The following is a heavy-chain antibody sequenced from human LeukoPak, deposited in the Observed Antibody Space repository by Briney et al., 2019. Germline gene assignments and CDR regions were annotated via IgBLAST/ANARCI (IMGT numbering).Heavy chain of an antibody. J-gene: IGHJ6*03. Sequence: GGSLRLSCAASGFTFSSYWMSWVRQAPGKGLEWVSAISGSGGSTYYADSVKGRFTISRDNSKNTLFLQMNSLRADDTAVYYCAKDQTGYDYYYYMDVWGKGTTVTVSS. CDR1: GFTFSSYW. CDR2: ISGSGGST. CDR3: AKDQTGYDYYYYMDV. V-gene: IGHV3-23*01.